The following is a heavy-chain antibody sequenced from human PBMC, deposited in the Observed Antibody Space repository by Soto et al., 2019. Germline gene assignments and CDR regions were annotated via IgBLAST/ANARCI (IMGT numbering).Heavy chain of an antibody. Sequence: QVQLVQSGAEVKKPGASVKVSCKASGYTFTSNGISWVRQAPGQGLEWMGWINPYNGNRNYAQNLQGRVTMTTDTATSTVYMELRSLRPDDTAVYYCARDPXXXXFGESTRRPKYFDYWGQGTLVTVSS. CDR3: ARDPXXXXFGESTRRPKYFDY. D-gene: IGHD3-10*01. CDR2: INPYNGNR. J-gene: IGHJ4*02. V-gene: IGHV1-18*04. CDR1: GYTFTSNG.